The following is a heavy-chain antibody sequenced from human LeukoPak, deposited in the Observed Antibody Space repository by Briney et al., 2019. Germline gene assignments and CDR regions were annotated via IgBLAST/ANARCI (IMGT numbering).Heavy chain of an antibody. Sequence: PGGSLRLSCAASGFTFSSYAMSWVRQAPGKGLEWVAVIWYDGSNKYYADSVKGRFTISRDNSKNTLHLQMNSLRAEDTAVYYCARDIYVGATILYYYYYGMDVWGQGTTVTVSS. CDR3: ARDIYVGATILYYYYYGMDV. D-gene: IGHD1-26*01. J-gene: IGHJ6*02. CDR2: IWYDGSNK. CDR1: GFTFSSYA. V-gene: IGHV3-33*08.